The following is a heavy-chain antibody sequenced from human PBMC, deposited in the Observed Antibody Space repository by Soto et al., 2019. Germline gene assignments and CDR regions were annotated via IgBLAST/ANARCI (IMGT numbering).Heavy chain of an antibody. J-gene: IGHJ6*02. CDR1: GFTFSSYG. Sequence: GRSLRLSCAASGFTFSSYGMHCVRLAPGKGLEWVAVIWYDGSNKYYADSVKGRFTISRDNSKNTLYLQMNSLRAEDTAVYYCARDRITIFGVVIYGMDVWGQGTTVTVPS. CDR3: ARDRITIFGVVIYGMDV. D-gene: IGHD3-3*01. V-gene: IGHV3-33*01. CDR2: IWYDGSNK.